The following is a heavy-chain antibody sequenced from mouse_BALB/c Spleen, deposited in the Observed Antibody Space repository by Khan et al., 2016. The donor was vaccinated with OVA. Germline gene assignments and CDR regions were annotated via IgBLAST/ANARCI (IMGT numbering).Heavy chain of an antibody. CDR1: GYTFTNYY. J-gene: IGHJ3*01. D-gene: IGHD2-1*01. CDR2: INPSNGGT. Sequence: QVQLQQSGVELVKPGASVRLSCKASGYTFTNYYLYWVKQRPGHGLEWIGDINPSNGGTNFNEKFKNKVTLTVDKSSSTAYMQLSSLTSEDSAVYYCSRSGYGTFAYWGQGTLVTVSA. CDR3: SRSGYGTFAY. V-gene: IGHV1S81*02.